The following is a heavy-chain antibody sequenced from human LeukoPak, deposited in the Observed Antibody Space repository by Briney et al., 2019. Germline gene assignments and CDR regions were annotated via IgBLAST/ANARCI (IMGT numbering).Heavy chain of an antibody. J-gene: IGHJ5*02. D-gene: IGHD5-24*01. CDR3: ATPRAGYNAPIET. V-gene: IGHV3-21*04. CDR2: ISSSSSNI. Sequence: KSGGSLTLSCAVSGGTFSSCTMTWVRHAPQEGREWVTSISSSSSNIYYAPSVKSRFTISRDNAKKSLSLQMNSLRAADTAVYYCATPRAGYNAPIETWGQGTLVTVSS. CDR1: GGTFSSCT.